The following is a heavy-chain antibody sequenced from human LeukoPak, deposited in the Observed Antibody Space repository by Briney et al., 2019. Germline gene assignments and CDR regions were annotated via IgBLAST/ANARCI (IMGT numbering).Heavy chain of an antibody. CDR2: IYYSGST. CDR1: GSSISSYY. V-gene: IGHV4-59*08. Sequence: SETLSLTCTVAGSSISSYYWSWIRQPPGQGLARNGYIYYSGSTNYIPSLKSRVTISVDTSKNQFSLKLSSVTAADTAVYYCARRRGNYGGNSAPWFDPWGQGTLVTVSS. CDR3: ARRRGNYGGNSAPWFDP. D-gene: IGHD4-23*01. J-gene: IGHJ5*02.